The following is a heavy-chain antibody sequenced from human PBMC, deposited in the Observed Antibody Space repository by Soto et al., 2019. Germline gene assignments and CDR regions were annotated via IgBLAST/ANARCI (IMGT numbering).Heavy chain of an antibody. J-gene: IGHJ4*02. CDR1: GGSINSYW. CDR2: VYSSGTT. V-gene: IGHV4-4*07. Sequence: LALTCSVSGGSINSYWWSWIRQPAGKGLEWIGRVYSSGTTDYNPSLNSRATMSVETSKNQFSLKLTSVTAADTAVYYCARDIGSYAYAEGYWGQGIQVTVSS. CDR3: ARDIGSYAYAEGY. D-gene: IGHD2-2*01.